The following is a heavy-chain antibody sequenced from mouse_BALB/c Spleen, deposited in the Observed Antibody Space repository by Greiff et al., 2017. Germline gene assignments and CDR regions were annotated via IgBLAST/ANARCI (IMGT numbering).Heavy chain of an antibody. V-gene: IGHV1-87*01. J-gene: IGHJ3*01. CDR3: ARGRAWFAY. CDR1: GYTFTSYW. Sequence: QVQLQQSGAELARPGASVKLSCKASGYTFTSYWMQWVKQRPGQGLEWIGAIYTGDCDTRYTQKFKGKATLTADKSSSTAYMQLSSLASEDSAVYYCARGRAWFAYWGQGTLVTVSA. CDR2: IYTGDCDT.